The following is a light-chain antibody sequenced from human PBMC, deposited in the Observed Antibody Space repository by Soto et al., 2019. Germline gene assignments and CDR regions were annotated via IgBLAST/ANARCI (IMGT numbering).Light chain of an antibody. J-gene: IGLJ1*01. Sequence: QSVLTQPASVSGSPGQSITISCTGTSSDVGGYSYVSWYQQHPGKAPKLMIYEVSNRPSGVSNRFSGSKSGNTASLTISGLQAEDEADYYCSSYTSSSPLYVFGTGTKLTVL. V-gene: IGLV2-14*01. CDR3: SSYTSSSPLYV. CDR2: EVS. CDR1: SSDVGGYSY.